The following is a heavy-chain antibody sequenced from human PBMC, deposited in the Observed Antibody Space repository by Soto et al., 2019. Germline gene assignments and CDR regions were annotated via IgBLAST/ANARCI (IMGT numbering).Heavy chain of an antibody. CDR2: MNPNSGNT. CDR3: AREWVVAVAAPFDY. Sequence: QVQLVQSGAEVKKPGASVKVSCKASGYTFTSYDINWVRQATGQGLEWMGWMNPNSGNTGYAQKFQGRITLTRNTSISTAYMELSSLRSEDTAVYYCAREWVVAVAAPFDYWGQGTLDTVSS. CDR1: GYTFTSYD. J-gene: IGHJ4*02. V-gene: IGHV1-8*01. D-gene: IGHD6-19*01.